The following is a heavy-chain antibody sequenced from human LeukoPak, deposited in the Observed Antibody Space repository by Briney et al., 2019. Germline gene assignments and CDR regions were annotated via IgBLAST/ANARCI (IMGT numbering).Heavy chain of an antibody. CDR1: GFTFSSYA. D-gene: IGHD6-13*01. Sequence: GGSLRLSCSASGFTFSSYAMHWVRQAPGKGLEYVSAISSNGGSTYYADSVKGRFTISRDNSKNTLYLQMSSLRAEDTAVYYCVKVTSSSWYFSWFDPWGQGTLVTVSS. CDR2: ISSNGGST. CDR3: VKVTSSSWYFSWFDP. J-gene: IGHJ5*02. V-gene: IGHV3-64D*06.